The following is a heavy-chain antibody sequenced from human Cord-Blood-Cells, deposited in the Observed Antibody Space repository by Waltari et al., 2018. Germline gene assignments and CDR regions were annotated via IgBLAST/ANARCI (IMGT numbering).Heavy chain of an antibody. CDR1: GFTFDDYA. V-gene: IGHV3-9*01. J-gene: IGHJ4*02. CDR2: ISWNSGSI. Sequence: EVQLVESGGGLVQPGRSLRLSCAASGFTFDDYAMHWVRQAPGKGLEWVSGISWNSGSIGYADSVKGRFTISRDNAKNSLYLQMNSLRAEDTALYYCAKDMNYGDNYFDYWGQGTLVTVSS. CDR3: AKDMNYGDNYFDY. D-gene: IGHD4-17*01.